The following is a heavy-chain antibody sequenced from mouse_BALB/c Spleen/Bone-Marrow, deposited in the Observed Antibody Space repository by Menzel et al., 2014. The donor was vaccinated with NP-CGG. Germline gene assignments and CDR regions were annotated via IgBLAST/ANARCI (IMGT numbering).Heavy chain of an antibody. CDR2: IYPGDGST. J-gene: IGHJ3*01. D-gene: IGHD3-2*01. V-gene: IGHV1S56*01. CDR1: GYTFTSYD. CDR3: ARSGDSSGYGFAY. Sequence: QVQLKESGPELVKPGALVKISCKASGYTFTSYDINWVKQRPGQGLEWIGWIYPGDGSTKYNEKFKGKATLTTDKSSSTVYMQLSSLTSENSAVYFCARSGDSSGYGFAYWGQGTLLTVSA.